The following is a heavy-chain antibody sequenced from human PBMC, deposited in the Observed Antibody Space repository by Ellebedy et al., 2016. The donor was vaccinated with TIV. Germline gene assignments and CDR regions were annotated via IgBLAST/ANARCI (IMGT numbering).Heavy chain of an antibody. J-gene: IGHJ5*02. CDR2: FDPEDGET. Sequence: ASVKVSCKVSGKTLTELSMHWVRQAPGKGLEWMGSFDPEDGETIYAQKFQGRVTMTEDTSTDTTYMELSSLRSEDTAVYYCARSDSGWRSGWFDPWGQGTLVTVSP. V-gene: IGHV1-24*01. CDR3: ARSDSGWRSGWFDP. CDR1: GKTLTELS. D-gene: IGHD6-19*01.